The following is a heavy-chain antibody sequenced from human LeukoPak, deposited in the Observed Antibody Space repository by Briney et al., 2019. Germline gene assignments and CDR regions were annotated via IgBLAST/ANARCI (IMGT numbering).Heavy chain of an antibody. J-gene: IGHJ6*03. D-gene: IGHD2-2*01. CDR1: GYSISSGYY. Sequence: SETLSLTCAVSGYSISSGYYWGWIRQPPGKGLEWIGSIYHSGSTYYNPSLKSRVTISVDTSKNQFSLKLSSVTAADTAVYYCARVVVVPAQYMDVWGKGTTVTVPS. V-gene: IGHV4-38-2*01. CDR2: IYHSGST. CDR3: ARVVVVPAQYMDV.